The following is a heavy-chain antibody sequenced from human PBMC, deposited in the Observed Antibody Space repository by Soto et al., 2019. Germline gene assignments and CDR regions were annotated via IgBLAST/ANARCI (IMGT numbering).Heavy chain of an antibody. Sequence: SETLSLTCTVSGGSISSYYWSWIRQPPGKGLEWIGYIYYSGSTNYNPSLKSRVTISVDTSKNQFSLKLSSVTAADTAVYYCARGRDSYGFYYYYGMDVWGQGTTVTVS. CDR3: ARGRDSYGFYYYYGMDV. D-gene: IGHD5-18*01. CDR2: IYYSGST. CDR1: GGSISSYY. J-gene: IGHJ6*02. V-gene: IGHV4-59*12.